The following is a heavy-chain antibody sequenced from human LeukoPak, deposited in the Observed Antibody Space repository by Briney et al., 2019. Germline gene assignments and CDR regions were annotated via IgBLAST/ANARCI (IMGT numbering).Heavy chain of an antibody. Sequence: PSVKLCCSAAGYTFTSYEINWVREAPGQGLEWWGGVNTNSGNTGYAHKLQGRVTMTRNTRVSTAYTELSRLRSEGAAVYSGARGVRGCRTEGFYYYMDVGGKATTVTVSS. CDR1: GYTFTSYE. D-gene: IGHD3-10*01. CDR2: VNTNSGNT. J-gene: IGHJ6*03. CDR3: ARGVRGCRTEGFYYYMDV. V-gene: IGHV1-8*01.